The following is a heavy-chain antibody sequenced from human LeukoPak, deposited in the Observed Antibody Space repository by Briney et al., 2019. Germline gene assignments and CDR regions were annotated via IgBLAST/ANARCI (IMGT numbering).Heavy chain of an antibody. CDR3: ARDRGDSSGYYYEAWFDP. D-gene: IGHD3-22*01. J-gene: IGHJ5*02. V-gene: IGHV3-30-3*01. CDR2: ISYDGSNK. CDR1: GFTFSSYA. Sequence: GRSLRLSCAASGFTFSSYAMHWVREAPGKGLEWVAGISYDGSNKYYADSVKGRFTISRDNSKNTLYLQMNSLRAEDTAVYYCARDRGDSSGYYYEAWFDPWGQGTLVTVSS.